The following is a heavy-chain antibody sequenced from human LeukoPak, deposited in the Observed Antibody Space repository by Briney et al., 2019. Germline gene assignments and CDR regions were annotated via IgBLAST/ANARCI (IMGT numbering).Heavy chain of an antibody. CDR1: GDSISAYY. CDR2: VHKTGSI. Sequence: SETLSLTCTVSGDSISAYYWSWVRQPPGKGLEWIAFVHKTGSINYNPSLKSRATISVDTSKNQFSLNLSSVTAADTAVYYCARAYYYDRSGYRPLSVLYPRPFDYWGQGTLVTVSS. CDR3: ARAYYYDRSGYRPLSVLYPRPFDY. V-gene: IGHV4-4*08. J-gene: IGHJ4*02. D-gene: IGHD3-22*01.